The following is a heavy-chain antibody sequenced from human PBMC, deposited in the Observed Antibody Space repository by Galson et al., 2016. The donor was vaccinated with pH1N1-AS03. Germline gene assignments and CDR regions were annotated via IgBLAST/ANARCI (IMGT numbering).Heavy chain of an antibody. D-gene: IGHD3-10*01. CDR1: GFDFRSYS. CDR3: AREGTGIVRSYRGSLDS. Sequence: SLRLSCAASGFDFRSYSMHWVRQAPGKGLEWGAVIAKDGTTKFDADFVKGRFTISRDNSRNTLYLEMSRLTPEGTAVYYCAREGTGIVRSYRGSLDSWGQGTLVTVTS. V-gene: IGHV3-30-3*01. J-gene: IGHJ4*02. CDR2: IAKDGTTK.